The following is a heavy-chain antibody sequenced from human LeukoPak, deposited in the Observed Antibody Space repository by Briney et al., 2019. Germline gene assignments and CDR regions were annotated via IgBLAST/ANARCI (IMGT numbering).Heavy chain of an antibody. J-gene: IGHJ4*02. V-gene: IGHV4-59*01. D-gene: IGHD6-19*01. CDR1: GGSTSSYY. CDR3: ARGSGWYLFDY. Sequence: LETLSLTCTVSGGSTSSYYWSWIRQPPGKGLEWIGYIYYSGSTDYNPSLKSRVTISVDTSKNQFSLKLSSVTAADTAVYYCARGSGWYLFDYWGQGTLVAVSS. CDR2: IYYSGST.